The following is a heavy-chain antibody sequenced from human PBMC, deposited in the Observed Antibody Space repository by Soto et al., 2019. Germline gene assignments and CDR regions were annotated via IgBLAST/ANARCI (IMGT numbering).Heavy chain of an antibody. D-gene: IGHD2-8*01. CDR2: IIPIFGTA. V-gene: IGHV1-69*12. CDR1: GGTFSSYA. Sequence: QVQLVQSGAEVKKPGSSVKVSFKASGGTFSSYAISWVRQAPGQGLEWMGGIIPIFGTANYAQKFQGRVTITADESTSTAYMELSSLRSEDTAVYYCARDSGYCTNGVCYGSYWGQGTLVTVSS. J-gene: IGHJ4*02. CDR3: ARDSGYCTNGVCYGSY.